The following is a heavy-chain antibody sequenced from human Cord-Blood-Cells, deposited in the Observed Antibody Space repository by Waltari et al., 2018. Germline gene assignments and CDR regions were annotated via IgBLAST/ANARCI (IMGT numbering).Heavy chain of an antibody. D-gene: IGHD3-10*01. J-gene: IGHJ4*02. CDR1: GFTFRSYA. V-gene: IGHV3-23*01. Sequence: EVQLLESGGGLVQPGGSLRLSCAAPGFTFRSYAMSWVRQAPGKGLEWVSAISGSGGSTYYADSVKGRFTISRDNSKNTLYLQMNSLRAEDTAVYYCAKTASPIYGSGSYYNYWGQGTLVTVSS. CDR3: AKTASPIYGSGSYYNY. CDR2: ISGSGGST.